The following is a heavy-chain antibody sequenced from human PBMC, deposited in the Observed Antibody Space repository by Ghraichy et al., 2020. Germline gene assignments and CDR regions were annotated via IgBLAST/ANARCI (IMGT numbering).Heavy chain of an antibody. CDR2: INAGNGNT. Sequence: ASVKVSCKASGYTFTSYAMHWVRQAPGQRLEWMGWINAGNGNTKYSQKFQGRVTITRDTSASTAYMELSSLRSEDTAVYYCASGVLLWFGCDYWGQGTLVTVSS. CDR3: ASGVLLWFGCDY. J-gene: IGHJ4*02. D-gene: IGHD3-10*01. V-gene: IGHV1-3*01. CDR1: GYTFTSYA.